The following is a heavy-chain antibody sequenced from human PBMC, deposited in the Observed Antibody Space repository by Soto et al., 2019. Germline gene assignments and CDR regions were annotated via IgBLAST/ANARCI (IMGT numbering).Heavy chain of an antibody. D-gene: IGHD3-22*01. V-gene: IGHV3-30*18. CDR1: GFTFSSYA. Sequence: VQLLESGGGLVQPGGSLRLSCAASGFTFSSYAMSWVRQAPGKGLEWVAVISYDGSNKYYADSVKGRFTISRDNSKNTLYLQMNSLRAEDTAVYYCAKPTWYYYDSSGYCYDYWGQGTLVTVSS. CDR3: AKPTWYYYDSSGYCYDY. CDR2: ISYDGSNK. J-gene: IGHJ4*02.